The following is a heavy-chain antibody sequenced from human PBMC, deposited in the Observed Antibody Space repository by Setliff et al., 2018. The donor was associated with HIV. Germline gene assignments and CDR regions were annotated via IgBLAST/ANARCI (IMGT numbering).Heavy chain of an antibody. CDR2: IYYSGST. D-gene: IGHD2-21*02. J-gene: IGHJ3*02. V-gene: IGHV4-59*01. Sequence: PSETLSLPCTVSGGSISSYYWSWIRQTPGKGLEWIGYIYYSGSTNYNPSLKSRVTISVDTSKNQFSLKLSSVTAADTAVYYCARERPSYCVGDCYVSAFDIWCQGTMVTVSS. CDR1: GGSISSYY. CDR3: ARERPSYCVGDCYVSAFDI.